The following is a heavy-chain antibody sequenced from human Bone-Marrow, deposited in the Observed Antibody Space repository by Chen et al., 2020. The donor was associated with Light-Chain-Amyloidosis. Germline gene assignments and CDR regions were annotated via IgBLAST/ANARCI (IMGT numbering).Heavy chain of an antibody. CDR3: SIRIAVPGANEET. CDR1: DGSITSGDYY. Sequence: QLQLQESGPGLVKPSETLSLTCTVPDGSITSGDYYWGWLRQSPGKGLEWIGGIYYSGAACYNPSLRSRVTISLDTSKNLLSLRLTSVTAADTAVYYCSIRIAVPGANEETWGQGTLVTVSS. V-gene: IGHV4-39*02. D-gene: IGHD6-19*01. J-gene: IGHJ5*02. CDR2: IYYSGAA.